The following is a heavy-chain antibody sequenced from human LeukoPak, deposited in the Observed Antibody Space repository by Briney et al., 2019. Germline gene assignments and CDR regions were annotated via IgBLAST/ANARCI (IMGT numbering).Heavy chain of an antibody. D-gene: IGHD3-22*01. CDR2: INPSDGGA. CDR3: ARVSLYYYDSSGYYLFDY. Sequence: GASVKVSCKASGYTFTTHYIHWVRQAPGQGLEWMGIINPSDGGATSAQKFQGRLTMSRDTSTSTLYMELSSLRSEDTAVYYCARVSLYYYDSSGYYLFDYWGQGTLVTVSS. J-gene: IGHJ4*02. CDR1: GYTFTTHY. V-gene: IGHV1-46*01.